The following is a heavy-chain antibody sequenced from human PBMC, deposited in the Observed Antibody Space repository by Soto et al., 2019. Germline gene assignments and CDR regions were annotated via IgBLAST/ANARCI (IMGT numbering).Heavy chain of an antibody. V-gene: IGHV5-10-1*01. CDR3: ARLSDY. Sequence: PGESLKISCRASGYSFPTYWISWVRQMPGKGLEWMGRIDPSDSKTYYSPSFQGHVTISADKSTSTAYLQLNNLKASDTAMYYCARLSDYWGQGTQVTV. J-gene: IGHJ4*02. CDR1: GYSFPTYW. CDR2: IDPSDSKT.